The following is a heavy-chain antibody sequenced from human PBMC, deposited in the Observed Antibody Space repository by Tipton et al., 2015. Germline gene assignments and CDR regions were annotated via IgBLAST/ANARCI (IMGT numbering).Heavy chain of an antibody. CDR1: GFTFSKYW. V-gene: IGHV3-7*01. CDR3: AKDNTGATRTLGY. D-gene: IGHD1-26*01. CDR2: IHPDGSEK. J-gene: IGHJ4*02. Sequence: SLRLSCVASGFTFSKYWMSWVRQAPGKGPEWVANIHPDGSEKYYVESVKGRFSISRDNGRDSLFLQMNSLRAEDTAIYYCAKDNTGATRTLGYWGQGTLVTVSS.